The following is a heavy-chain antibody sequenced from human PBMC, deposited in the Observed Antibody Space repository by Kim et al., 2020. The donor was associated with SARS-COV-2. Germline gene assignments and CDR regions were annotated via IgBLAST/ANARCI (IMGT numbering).Heavy chain of an antibody. CDR2: ISRDGRTT. CDR1: GFSFSDYW. D-gene: IGHD3-16*01. V-gene: IGHV3-74*01. Sequence: GGSLRLSCAASGFSFSDYWMHWVRQAPGKGLVWVSRISRDGRTTHYADSVRGRFTITRDNAKNTVYLQMDSLSAEDTAIDYCAGGIDYWGQGTLVTVSS. CDR3: AGGIDY. J-gene: IGHJ4*02.